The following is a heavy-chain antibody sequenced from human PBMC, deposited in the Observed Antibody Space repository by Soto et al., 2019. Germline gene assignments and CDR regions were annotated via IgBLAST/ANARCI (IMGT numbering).Heavy chain of an antibody. CDR1: GYTFSSYH. CDR2: INPSGTST. CDR3: ARAQAWGIHDY. Sequence: GASVKVSCKASGYTFSSYHMHWVRQAPGQGLERMGVINPSGTSTTYAQKFQGRVTMTRDTSTSTVYMELSSLRSEDTAVYHCARAQAWGIHDYWGQGTLVTVSS. V-gene: IGHV1-46*03. D-gene: IGHD7-27*01. J-gene: IGHJ4*02.